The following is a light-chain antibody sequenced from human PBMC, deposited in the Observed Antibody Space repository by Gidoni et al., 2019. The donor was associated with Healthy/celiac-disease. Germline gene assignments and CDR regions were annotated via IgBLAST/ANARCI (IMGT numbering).Light chain of an antibody. V-gene: IGKV1-39*01. CDR1: QSISSY. Sequence: DIQMTQSPSSLSASVGDRVTITCRASQSISSYLNWYQQKPGKAPKLLIYESPSLQSGVPSRFSGSGSGTDFTLTISSLQPEDFATYYCQQSYSTPRTFGQGTKVEIK. CDR2: ESP. CDR3: QQSYSTPRT. J-gene: IGKJ1*01.